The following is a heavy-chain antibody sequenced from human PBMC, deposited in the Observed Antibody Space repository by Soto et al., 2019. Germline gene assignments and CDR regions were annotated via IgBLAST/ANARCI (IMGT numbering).Heavy chain of an antibody. D-gene: IGHD4-17*01. CDR2: INPNRGGT. V-gene: IGHV1-2*02. Sequence: QVQLVQSGAEVKKPGASVKVSCEASGYTFTNYYIHWVRQARGQGLEWMGWINPNRGGTNFAQKFQGRVSMNRDTSINTAYMELNRLTSDDTAVYYCARDLGYGGNSGAFDVWGQGTMITVSS. CDR1: GYTFTNYY. CDR3: ARDLGYGGNSGAFDV. J-gene: IGHJ3*01.